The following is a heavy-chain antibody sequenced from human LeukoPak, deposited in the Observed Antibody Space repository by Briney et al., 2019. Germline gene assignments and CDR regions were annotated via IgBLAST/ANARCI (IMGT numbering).Heavy chain of an antibody. CDR2: IYSGGST. Sequence: GGSLRLSCAASGFTVSSNYMSWVRQAPGKGLEWVSVIYSGGSTYYADSVKGRFTISRDNSKNTLYLQMNSLRAEDTAAYYCARSLAAAGSDYWGQGTLVTVSS. CDR3: ARSLAAAGSDY. V-gene: IGHV3-66*02. D-gene: IGHD6-13*01. CDR1: GFTVSSNY. J-gene: IGHJ4*02.